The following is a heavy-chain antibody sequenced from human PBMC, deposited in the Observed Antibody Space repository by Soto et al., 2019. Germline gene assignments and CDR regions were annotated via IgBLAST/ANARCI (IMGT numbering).Heavy chain of an antibody. V-gene: IGHV3-33*01. CDR1: GFTFSSYG. CDR3: ARDLGGSIGIVSDP. J-gene: IGHJ5*02. Sequence: PGGSLRLSCAASGFTFSSYGMHWVRQAPGKGLEWVAVIWYDGSNKYYADSVKGRFTISRDNSKNTLYLQMNSLRAEDTAVYYCARDLGGSIGIVSDPWGQGNLVTVS. D-gene: IGHD3-16*02. CDR2: IWYDGSNK.